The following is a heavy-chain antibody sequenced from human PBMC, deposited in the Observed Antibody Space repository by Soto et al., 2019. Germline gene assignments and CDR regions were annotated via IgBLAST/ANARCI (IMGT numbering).Heavy chain of an antibody. CDR1: GGTMNSYY. V-gene: IGHV4-4*07. CDR2: IYSSGST. D-gene: IGHD3-3*01. J-gene: IGHJ5*02. CDR3: ARGQRFSDWFDP. Sequence: QVHLQESGPGLVKPSETLSLNCTVSGGTMNSYYWTWIRQPAGKGLEWIGRIYSSGSTKYNPSLQSRVTMSLDTSKMQFSLRLTSVTAADTAVYYCARGQRFSDWFDPWGQGALVTVSS.